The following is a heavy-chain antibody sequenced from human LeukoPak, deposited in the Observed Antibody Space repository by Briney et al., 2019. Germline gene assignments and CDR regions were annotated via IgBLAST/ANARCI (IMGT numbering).Heavy chain of an antibody. CDR2: IYHSGST. V-gene: IGHV4-38-2*01. CDR1: GYSISSGYY. Sequence: SETLSLXCAVSGYSISSGYYWGWIRQPPGKGLEWIGSIYHSGSTYYNPSLKSRVTISVDTSKNQFSLKLSSVTAADTAVYYCATVDTAMVYFDYRGQGTLVTVSS. J-gene: IGHJ4*02. D-gene: IGHD5-18*01. CDR3: ATVDTAMVYFDY.